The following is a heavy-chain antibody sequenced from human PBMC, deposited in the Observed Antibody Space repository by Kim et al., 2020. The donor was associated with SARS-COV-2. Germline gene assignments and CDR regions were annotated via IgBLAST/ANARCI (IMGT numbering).Heavy chain of an antibody. CDR3: ARMLARGFDY. J-gene: IGHJ4*02. Sequence: YNAYAVSVKTRIPINPDTSTNQFSLQLNSVTPEDTAVYFCARMLARGFDYWGQGTLVTVSS. D-gene: IGHD3-10*02. CDR2: YN. V-gene: IGHV6-1*01.